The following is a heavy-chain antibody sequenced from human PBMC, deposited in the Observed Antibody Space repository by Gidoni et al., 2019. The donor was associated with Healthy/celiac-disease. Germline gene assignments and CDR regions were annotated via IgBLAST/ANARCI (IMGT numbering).Heavy chain of an antibody. CDR3: ARDKVSLVAVAQYYYYYGMDV. J-gene: IGHJ6*02. V-gene: IGHV1-69*19. Sequence: QVQLVQSGAEVKKPGSSVKVSCKASGGTFSSYAISWVRQAPGQGLEWMGGIIPIFGTANYAQKFQGRVTITADESTSTAYMELSSLRSEDTAVYYCARDKVSLVAVAQYYYYYGMDVWGQGTTVTVSS. CDR2: IIPIFGTA. CDR1: GGTFSSYA. D-gene: IGHD6-19*01.